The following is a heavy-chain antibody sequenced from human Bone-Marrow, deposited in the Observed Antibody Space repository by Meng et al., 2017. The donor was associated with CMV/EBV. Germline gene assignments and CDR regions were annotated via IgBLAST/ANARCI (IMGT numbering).Heavy chain of an antibody. CDR1: GGSISSYY. CDR3: AKDGRRNSDYPYFDS. CDR2: IYYSGST. J-gene: IGHJ4*02. D-gene: IGHD2/OR15-2a*01. Sequence: SETLSLTCTVSGGSISSYYWSWIRQPPGKGLEWIGYIYYSGSTNYNPSLKSRVTISVDTSKNQFSLKLSSVTAADTALYYCAKDGRRNSDYPYFDSWGQGTLVTVSS. V-gene: IGHV4-59*01.